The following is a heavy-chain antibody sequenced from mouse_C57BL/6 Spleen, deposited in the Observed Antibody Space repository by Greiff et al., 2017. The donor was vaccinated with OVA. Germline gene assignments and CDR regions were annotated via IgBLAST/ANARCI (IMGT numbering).Heavy chain of an antibody. V-gene: IGHV3-6*01. CDR3: AREEFYGYYVDY. CDR2: ISYDGSN. CDR1: GYSITSGYY. Sequence: EVKLLESGPGLVKPSQSLSLTCSVTGYSITSGYYWNWIRQFPGNKLEWMGYISYDGSNNYNPSLKNRISITRDTSKNQFFLKLNSVTTEDTATYYCAREEFYGYYVDYWGQGTTLTVSS. J-gene: IGHJ2*01. D-gene: IGHD2-2*01.